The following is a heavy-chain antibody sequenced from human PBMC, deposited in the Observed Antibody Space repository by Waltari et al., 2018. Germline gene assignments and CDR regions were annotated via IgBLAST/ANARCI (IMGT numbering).Heavy chain of an antibody. CDR1: GASTSSSS. CDR2: FYASGSA. J-gene: IGHJ2*01. V-gene: IGHV4-4*07. Sequence: QVQLQESGPGLVKPSETLSLTCTVSGASTSSSSWNWIRQPAGKGLEWIGRFYASGSADYNPSLKSRVTMSVDTSKNQFSLKLSSVTAADTAVYYCARHPNRYFDLWGRGTLVTVSS. CDR3: ARHPNRYFDL.